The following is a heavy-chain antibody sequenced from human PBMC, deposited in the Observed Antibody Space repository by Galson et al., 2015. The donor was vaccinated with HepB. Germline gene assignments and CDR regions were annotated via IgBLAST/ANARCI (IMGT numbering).Heavy chain of an antibody. V-gene: IGHV3-21*01. CDR1: GFTFSTYS. Sequence: SLRLSCAASGFTFSTYSMNWVRQAPGGGLEWVASIYHSNTYYAESLKGRFTIPRDTAENSLFLQMNSLRAEDTAVYYCARDGGGLYQGDYFDYWGQGTLVIVSS. CDR2: IYHSNT. CDR3: ARDGGGLYQGDYFDY. J-gene: IGHJ4*02. D-gene: IGHD2-21*01.